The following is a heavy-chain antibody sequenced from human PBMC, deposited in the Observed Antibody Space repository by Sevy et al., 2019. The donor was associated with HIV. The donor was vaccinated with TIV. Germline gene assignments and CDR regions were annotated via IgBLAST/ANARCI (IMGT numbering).Heavy chain of an antibody. V-gene: IGHV3-9*01. CDR1: GFTFDDYG. D-gene: IGHD5-18*01. Sequence: GGSLRLSCAASGFTFDDYGMHWVRQAPGKGLEWVSGLSWTSSSITYADSVKGRFTVWRDNPKNTLYLQMINLRADDTALYCCGIGTMVAAMDVDGPFDAGGQGTMVTVS. CDR2: LSWTSSSI. CDR3: GIGTMVAAMDVDGPFDA. J-gene: IGHJ3*01.